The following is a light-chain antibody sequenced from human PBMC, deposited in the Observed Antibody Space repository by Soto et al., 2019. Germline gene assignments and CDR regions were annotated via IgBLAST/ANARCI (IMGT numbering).Light chain of an antibody. J-gene: IGKJ1*01. V-gene: IGKV3-15*01. Sequence: EIGRPRPQATLSFSPGQRAPPPCRASRSVGANLACYRQNPGPAPRPLIYGPSTRATGIPARFSGSGSGTEFTLTISSLQSEDFAVYYCQHYNNWPPWTFGQGTKVEIK. CDR3: QHYNNWPPWT. CDR1: RSVGAN. CDR2: GPS.